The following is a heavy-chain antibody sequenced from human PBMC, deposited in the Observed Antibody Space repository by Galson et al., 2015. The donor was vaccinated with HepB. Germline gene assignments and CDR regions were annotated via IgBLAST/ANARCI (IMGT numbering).Heavy chain of an antibody. Sequence: QSGAEVKTPGGSLKISCQASGYRFTSHWIGWVRQLPGRGLECVGIIYPEDSKTKYSPSFQGRVTISVDTSVSTAYLQWSSLEASDTAMYYCASAYFLSGFYLDAFDIWGQGTMVAVSS. CDR3: ASAYFLSGFYLDAFDI. V-gene: IGHV5-51*01. D-gene: IGHD6-19*01. CDR2: IYPEDSKT. CDR1: GYRFTSHW. J-gene: IGHJ3*02.